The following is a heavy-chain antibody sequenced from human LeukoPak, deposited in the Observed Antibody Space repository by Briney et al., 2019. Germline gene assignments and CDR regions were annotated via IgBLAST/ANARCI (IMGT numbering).Heavy chain of an antibody. CDR1: VYTFTSYD. V-gene: IGHV1-8*01. D-gene: IGHD6-25*01. J-gene: IGHJ4*02. CDR3: ARVEAAYDGRSFDY. Sequence: ASVNVSYKASVYTFTSYDINWVRQATGQGRDGMGWMNPYSGSTSYTQTFQGRVTMPRNTSISTAYMKLSSLRSEDTAVYYCARVEAAYDGRSFDYWGQGTLVTVSS. CDR2: MNPYSGST.